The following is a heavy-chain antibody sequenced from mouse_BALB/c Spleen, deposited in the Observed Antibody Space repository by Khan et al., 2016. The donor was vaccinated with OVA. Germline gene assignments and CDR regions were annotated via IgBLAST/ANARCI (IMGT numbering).Heavy chain of an antibody. V-gene: IGHV5-6-3*01. D-gene: IGHD1-1*01. CDR1: GFTFSSYG. Sequence: DVMLVESGGGLVQPGGSLKLSCAASGFTFSSYGMSWVRQTPDKRLELVATINSNGGSTYYPDSVKGRFTISRDNAKNTLYLQMSSLKSEDTAMYYCARVYGSSFAYWGQGTLVTVSA. CDR3: ARVYGSSFAY. CDR2: INSNGGST. J-gene: IGHJ3*01.